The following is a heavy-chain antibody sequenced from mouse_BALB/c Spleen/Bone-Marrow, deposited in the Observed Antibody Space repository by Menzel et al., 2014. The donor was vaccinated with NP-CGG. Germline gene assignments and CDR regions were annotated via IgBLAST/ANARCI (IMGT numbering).Heavy chain of an antibody. CDR2: INPGSGGS. V-gene: IGHV1-54*01. Sequence: VQLQQSGAELVRPGTSVKVSCKASGYAFTIYFIEWIKQRPGQGLEWIGVINPGSGGSNYNEKFKGKATLTADKSSSTAYMQLSNLTSDDSAVYFCARLGRDYLDYWGQGTTLTVSS. CDR1: GYAFTIYF. CDR3: ARLGRDYLDY. J-gene: IGHJ2*01. D-gene: IGHD4-1*01.